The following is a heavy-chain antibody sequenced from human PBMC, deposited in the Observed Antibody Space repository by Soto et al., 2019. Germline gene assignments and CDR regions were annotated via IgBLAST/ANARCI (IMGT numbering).Heavy chain of an antibody. Sequence: EVQLVESGGGLVKPGGSLRLSCAGSGFTFSTYSMNWVRQAPGKGLEWVSSISSSSTYIYYADSLKGRFTISRDNAKNSLYLQMNSLRAEDTALYYCARGRGPVQLQRRGIFDYWGQGTLVTVSS. CDR2: ISSSSTYI. V-gene: IGHV3-21*01. CDR1: GFTFSTYS. D-gene: IGHD1-1*01. CDR3: ARGRGPVQLQRRGIFDY. J-gene: IGHJ4*02.